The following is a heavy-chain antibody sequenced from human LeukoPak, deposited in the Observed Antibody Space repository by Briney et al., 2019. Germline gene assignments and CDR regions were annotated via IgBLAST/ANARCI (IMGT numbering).Heavy chain of an antibody. CDR2: IYDSGST. D-gene: IGHD3-22*01. CDR1: GGSIRSSYYY. CDR3: ARGYRGYDRYYYYYYGMDV. Sequence: PSETLSLTCTVSGGSIRSSYYYWGWIRQPPGKGLEWIGSIYDSGSTYCNPSLKSRVTISVDTSKNQFSLKLSSVTAADTAVYYCARGYRGYDRYYYYYYGMDVWGQGTTVTVSS. V-gene: IGHV4-39*01. J-gene: IGHJ6*02.